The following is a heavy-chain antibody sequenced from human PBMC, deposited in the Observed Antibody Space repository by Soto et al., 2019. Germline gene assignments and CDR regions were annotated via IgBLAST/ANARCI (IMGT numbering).Heavy chain of an antibody. V-gene: IGHV4-34*01. CDR2: INHSGST. Sequence: PSETLSLTCAVYGGSFSGYYWSWIRQPPGKGLEWIGEINHSGSTNYNPSLKSRVTISVDTSKNQFSLKLSSVTAADTAVYYCARGLRGYSYGRLYYYYGMDGWGQGTTVTVSS. CDR1: GGSFSGYY. D-gene: IGHD5-18*01. J-gene: IGHJ6*02. CDR3: ARGLRGYSYGRLYYYYGMDG.